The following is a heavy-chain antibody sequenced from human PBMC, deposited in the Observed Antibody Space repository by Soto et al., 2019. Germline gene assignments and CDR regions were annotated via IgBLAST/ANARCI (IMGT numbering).Heavy chain of an antibody. CDR2: ISASGGLK. CDR1: GFTFTNYA. Sequence: EVQLSESGGDLRQPGGSLRLSCAASGFTFTNYAMTWVRQTPGKGLEWVSGISASGGLKYYADSVQGRFTVSRDNSKTTVYLQMNDLRPDDTAVYYCATWHEREHAYDVWGLGTTVTVSS. CDR3: ATWHEREHAYDV. J-gene: IGHJ3*01. V-gene: IGHV3-23*01. D-gene: IGHD1-1*01.